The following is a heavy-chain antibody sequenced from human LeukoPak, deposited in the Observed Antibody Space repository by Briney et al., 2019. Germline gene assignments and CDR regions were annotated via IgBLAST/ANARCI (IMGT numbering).Heavy chain of an antibody. D-gene: IGHD3-22*01. CDR1: GGSFSGYY. CDR3: ARYYYDSSGYYPGFDY. Sequence: SETLSLTCAGYGGSFSGYYWSWIRQPPGKGLEWIGEINHSGSTNYNPSLKSRVTISVDTSKNQFSLKLSSVTAADTAVYYCARYYYDSSGYYPGFDYWGQGTLVTVSS. V-gene: IGHV4-34*01. J-gene: IGHJ4*02. CDR2: INHSGST.